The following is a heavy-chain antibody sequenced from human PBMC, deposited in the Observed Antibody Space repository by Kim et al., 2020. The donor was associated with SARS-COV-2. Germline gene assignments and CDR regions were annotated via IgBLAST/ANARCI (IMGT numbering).Heavy chain of an antibody. D-gene: IGHD2-21*02. CDR1: GFTFSSYW. CDR2: IKQDGSEK. V-gene: IGHV3-7*03. J-gene: IGHJ6*01. CDR3: ARDLIYPPLTATYDYYYYYGIDV. Sequence: GGSLRLSCAASGFTFSSYWMSWVRQAPGKGLEWVANIKQDGSEKYYVDSVKGRFTISRDNAKNSLYLQMNSLRAEDTAVYYCARDLIYPPLTATYDYYYYYGIDVWGQRTTVTVSS.